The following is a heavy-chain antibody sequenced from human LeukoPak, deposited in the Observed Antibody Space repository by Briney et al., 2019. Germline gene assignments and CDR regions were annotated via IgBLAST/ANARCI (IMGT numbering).Heavy chain of an antibody. Sequence: ASVKVSCKASGYTFTSYYMHWVRQAPGQGREWMGIINPSGGSTSYAQKFQGRVTMTRDTSTSTLYMELSSLRSEDTAVYYCARGGLGLSGPPRAFDIWGQGTMVTVSS. D-gene: IGHD3/OR15-3a*01. CDR2: INPSGGST. CDR3: ARGGLGLSGPPRAFDI. V-gene: IGHV1-46*01. CDR1: GYTFTSYY. J-gene: IGHJ3*02.